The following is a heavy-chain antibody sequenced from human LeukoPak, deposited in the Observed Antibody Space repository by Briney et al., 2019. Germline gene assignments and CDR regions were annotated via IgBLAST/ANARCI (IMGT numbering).Heavy chain of an antibody. CDR1: GYTFTSYG. V-gene: IGHV1-18*01. CDR2: ISAYNGNT. J-gene: IGHJ4*02. Sequence: ASVKVSCKASGYTFTSYGISWVRQAPGQGLEWMGWISAYNGNTNYAQKLQGRVTMTTDTSTSTAYMELRSLRSDDTAVYYCALMITFGGVIAEDYWGQGTLVTVSS. CDR3: ALMITFGGVIAEDY. D-gene: IGHD3-16*01.